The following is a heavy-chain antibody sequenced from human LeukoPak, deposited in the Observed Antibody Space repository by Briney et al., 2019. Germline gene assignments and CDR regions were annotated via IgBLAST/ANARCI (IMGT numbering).Heavy chain of an antibody. J-gene: IGHJ4*02. CDR3: ARDIAAAGPFDY. CDR1: GGTFSSYG. D-gene: IGHD6-13*01. V-gene: IGHV1-18*01. CDR2: ISAYNGNT. Sequence: ASVKVSCKASGGTFSSYGISWVRQAPGQGLEWMGWISAYNGNTNYAQRLQGRVTMTTDTSTSTAYMELRSLRSDDTAVYYCARDIAAAGPFDYWGQGTLVTVSS.